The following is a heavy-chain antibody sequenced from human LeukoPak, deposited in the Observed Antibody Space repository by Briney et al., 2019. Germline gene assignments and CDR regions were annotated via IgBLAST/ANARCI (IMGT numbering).Heavy chain of an antibody. CDR3: ARSFRHWDY. CDR1: GYTFTGYY. J-gene: IGHJ4*02. CDR2: INPNSGDT. Sequence: ASVKVSCKASGYTFTGYYMHWVRQAPGQGLQWMGWINPNSGDTNYAQKFQGRVTMTRDTSINTAYMELSTLRSDDTAVYYCARSFRHWDYWGQGTLVTVSS. D-gene: IGHD6-6*01. V-gene: IGHV1-2*02.